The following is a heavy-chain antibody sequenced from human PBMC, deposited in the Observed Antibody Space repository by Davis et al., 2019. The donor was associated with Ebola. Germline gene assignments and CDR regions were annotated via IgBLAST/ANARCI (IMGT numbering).Heavy chain of an antibody. D-gene: IGHD6-19*01. CDR1: GFTFTRYS. J-gene: IGHJ4*02. V-gene: IGHV3-48*02. Sequence: GESLKISCAASGFTFTRYSMNWVRQAPGKGLEWVSYIGPSSSTIYYADSVKGRFTISRDNAKNSLYLQMNSLRDEDTAVYYCARDPLTAVAGRGYFDYWGQGTLVTVSS. CDR2: IGPSSSTI. CDR3: ARDPLTAVAGRGYFDY.